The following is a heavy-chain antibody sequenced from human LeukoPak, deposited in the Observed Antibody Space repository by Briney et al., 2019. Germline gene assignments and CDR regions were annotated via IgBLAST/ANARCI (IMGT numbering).Heavy chain of an antibody. D-gene: IGHD1-26*01. CDR2: IRSKAYGGTT. V-gene: IGHV3-49*04. J-gene: IGHJ4*02. CDR1: GFTFGDYA. CDR3: TRGGGSYGY. Sequence: GGSLRLSCTASGFTFGDYAMSWVRQAPGKGLEWVGFIRSKAYGGTTEYAASVKGRFTISRDDSKSIAYLQMNSLKTEDTAVYYCTRGGGSYGYWGQGTLVTVSS.